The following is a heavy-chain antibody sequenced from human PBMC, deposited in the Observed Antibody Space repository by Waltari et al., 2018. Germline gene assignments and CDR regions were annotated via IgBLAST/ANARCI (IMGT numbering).Heavy chain of an antibody. V-gene: IGHV4-39*01. D-gene: IGHD1-26*01. CDR2: VYFTGSA. Sequence: QMQLQESGPRLLKPSETLSLTCTVSGVSITSNTHYWAWIRQPPGKGLEWIGNVYFTGSADDAPAPSGRVPLSVDSSKNQFSLRLTSVTAADSATYYCATIDETPGLTWGLYFDNWGPGAQVTVSS. J-gene: IGHJ4*02. CDR1: GVSITSNTHY. CDR3: ATIDETPGLTWGLYFDN.